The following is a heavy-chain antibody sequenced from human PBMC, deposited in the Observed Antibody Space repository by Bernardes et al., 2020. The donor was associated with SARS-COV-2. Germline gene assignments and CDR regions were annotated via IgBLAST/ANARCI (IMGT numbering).Heavy chain of an antibody. CDR3: TTEGLLWFGELITYGMDV. V-gene: IGHV3-72*01. D-gene: IGHD3-10*01. J-gene: IGHJ6*02. CDR2: IRNKRSNYTT. CDR1: GFSFSDHY. Sequence: GGSLRLSCAASGFSFSDHYLDWVRQAPGKGLEWVGRIRNKRSNYTTKYAASVEGRFVISRDDSKKSFYLQMNSLKTEDTAVYYCTTEGLLWFGELITYGMDVWGQGTTVTVSS.